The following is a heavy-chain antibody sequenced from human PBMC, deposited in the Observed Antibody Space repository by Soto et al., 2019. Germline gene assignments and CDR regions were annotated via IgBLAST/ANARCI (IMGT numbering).Heavy chain of an antibody. J-gene: IGHJ4*02. CDR1: GFTFSDYY. CDR2: ISSGGRTI. V-gene: IGHV3-11*01. D-gene: IGHD5-12*01. Sequence: GGSLRLSCAASGFTFSDYYMSWIRQAPGKGLAWVSHISSGGRTIYYADSVKGRFTISRDNAKNSLYLQLHSLRADDTAVYYCARGNKWLQSHFDFWGRGTLVTVSS. CDR3: ARGNKWLQSHFDF.